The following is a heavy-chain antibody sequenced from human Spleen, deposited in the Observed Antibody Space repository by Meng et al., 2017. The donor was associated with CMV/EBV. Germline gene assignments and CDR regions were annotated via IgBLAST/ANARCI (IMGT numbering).Heavy chain of an antibody. CDR2: ITPGVRT. V-gene: IGHV3-23*01. J-gene: IGHJ4*02. D-gene: IGHD6-19*01. CDR3: AKDHVAVTGIGPLFDS. Sequence: GESLKISCAASGFTFSSYSMNWVRQAPGKGLEWVSTITPGVRTHYADSVKGRFTISRDISKDLLYLEMHSLRAEDTAVYYCAKDHVAVTGIGPLFDSWGQGTLVTVSS. CDR1: GFTFSSYS.